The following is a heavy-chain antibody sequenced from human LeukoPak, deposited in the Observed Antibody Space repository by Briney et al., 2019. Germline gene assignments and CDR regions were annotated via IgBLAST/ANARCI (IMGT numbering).Heavy chain of an antibody. J-gene: IGHJ6*03. CDR2: INPSGGST. Sequence: ASVKVSCKASGYTFTSYYMHWVRQAPGQGLEWMGIINPSGGSTSYAQKFQGRVTMTRDTSTSTVYMELSSLRSEDTAVYYCARRPQAPHNSDYYYYMDVWGKGTTVTVSS. CDR3: ARRPQAPHNSDYYYYMDV. D-gene: IGHD6-25*01. CDR1: GYTFTSYY. V-gene: IGHV1-46*01.